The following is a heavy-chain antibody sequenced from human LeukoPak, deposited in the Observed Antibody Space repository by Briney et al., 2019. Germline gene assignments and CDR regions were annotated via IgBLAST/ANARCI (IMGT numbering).Heavy chain of an antibody. D-gene: IGHD3-22*01. V-gene: IGHV3-11*01. J-gene: IGHJ4*02. CDR1: GFTFSDYY. Sequence: GGSLRLSCAASGFTFSDYYMSWIRQAPGKGLEWVSYISGSGSTIYYADSVKGRFTISRDNAKNSLYLQMNSLRAEDTAVYYCARDDSSGYYNFDYWGQGTLVTVSS. CDR2: ISGSGSTI. CDR3: ARDDSSGYYNFDY.